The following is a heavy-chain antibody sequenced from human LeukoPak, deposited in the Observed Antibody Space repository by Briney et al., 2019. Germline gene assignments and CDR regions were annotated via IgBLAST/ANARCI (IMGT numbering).Heavy chain of an antibody. CDR3: ARVGLYSSSWYYYFDY. J-gene: IGHJ4*02. D-gene: IGHD6-13*01. CDR2: IKQDGSEK. CDR1: GFNFNVAW. V-gene: IGHV3-7*01. Sequence: GGSLRLSCVGSGFNFNVAWMSWVRQAPGKGLEWVANIKQDGSEKYYVDSVKGRFTISRDNAKNSLYLQMNSLRAEDTAVYYCARVGLYSSSWYYYFDYWGQGTLVTVSS.